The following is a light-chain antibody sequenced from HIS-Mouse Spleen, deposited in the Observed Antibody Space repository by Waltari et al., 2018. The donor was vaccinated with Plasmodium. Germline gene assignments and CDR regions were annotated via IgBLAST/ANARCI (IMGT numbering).Light chain of an antibody. J-gene: IGLJ3*02. CDR2: DVS. Sequence: QSALTQPASVSGSPGQSITISCTGTSSDVGGYNYVSWYQQHPGKAPKLMIYDVSNRPSGVSNRFPGYKSGNPASLTISGLQSEDEADYYCMIWPSNASGVFGGGTKLTVL. V-gene: IGLV2-14*03. CDR3: MIWPSNASGV. CDR1: SSDVGGYNY.